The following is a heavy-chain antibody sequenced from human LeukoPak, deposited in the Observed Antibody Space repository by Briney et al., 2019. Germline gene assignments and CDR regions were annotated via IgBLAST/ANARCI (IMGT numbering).Heavy chain of an antibody. CDR2: ISYSGST. J-gene: IGHJ1*01. CDR1: GGSISSYY. V-gene: IGHV4-59*01. CDR3: ARALTGTTSIFHH. Sequence: SETLSLTCSVSGGSISSYYWNWIRQPPGKGLEWIGYISYSGSTKYNPSLKSRVTISVDTSKNQFSLRVTSLTAADTAVYYCARALTGTTSIFHHWGQGTLVTVSS. D-gene: IGHD1-7*01.